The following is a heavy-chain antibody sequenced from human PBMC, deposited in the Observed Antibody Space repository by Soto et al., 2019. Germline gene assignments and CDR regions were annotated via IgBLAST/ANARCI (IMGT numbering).Heavy chain of an antibody. Sequence: ASVKVSCKASGYTFSSYYINWVRQATGQGLEWMGWMIPNSGKIGYAQKFQGRLTMTRNTSISTAYMELSSLRSEDTAVYYCARDYGDYSGDYWGQGTLVTVS. CDR3: ARDYGDYSGDY. D-gene: IGHD4-17*01. CDR1: GYTFSSYY. CDR2: MIPNSGKI. J-gene: IGHJ4*02. V-gene: IGHV1-8*01.